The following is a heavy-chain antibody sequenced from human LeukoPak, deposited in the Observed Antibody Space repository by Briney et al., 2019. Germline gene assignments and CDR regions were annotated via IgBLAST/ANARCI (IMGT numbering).Heavy chain of an antibody. Sequence: GESLKIFCKGSGYSFTSYWIGWVRQMPGKDLEWMGIIYPGDSDTRYSPSFQGQVTISADKSISTAYLQWSSLKASDTAMYYCARLGRWLQSSAEYFQHWGQGTLVTVSS. J-gene: IGHJ1*01. CDR2: IYPGDSDT. V-gene: IGHV5-51*01. CDR1: GYSFTSYW. D-gene: IGHD5-24*01. CDR3: ARLGRWLQSSAEYFQH.